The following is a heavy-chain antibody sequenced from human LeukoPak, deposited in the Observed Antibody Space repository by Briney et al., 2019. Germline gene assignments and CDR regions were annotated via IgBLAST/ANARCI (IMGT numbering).Heavy chain of an antibody. V-gene: IGHV4-34*01. D-gene: IGHD4-23*01. J-gene: IGHJ6*03. CDR1: GGSISSGGYS. Sequence: SETLSLTCAVSGGSISSGGYSWSWIRQPPGKGLEWIGEINHSGSTNYNPSLKSRVTISVDTSKNQFSLKLSSVTAADTAVYYCARLHGGGSRYYYYYYMDVWGKGTTVTVSS. CDR3: ARLHGGGSRYYYYYYMDV. CDR2: INHSGST.